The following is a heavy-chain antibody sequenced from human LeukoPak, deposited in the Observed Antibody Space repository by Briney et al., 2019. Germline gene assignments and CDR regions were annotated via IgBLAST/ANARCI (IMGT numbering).Heavy chain of an antibody. CDR1: GFTFSSYA. Sequence: GGSLRLSCAASGFTFSSYAMSWVRQAPGKGLEWVPAISGSGGSTYYADSVKGRFTISRDNSKNTLYLQMNSLRAEDTAVYYCAKDPGVVLAAINYWGQGTLVTVSS. J-gene: IGHJ4*02. CDR2: ISGSGGST. V-gene: IGHV3-23*01. D-gene: IGHD2-2*01. CDR3: AKDPGVVLAAINY.